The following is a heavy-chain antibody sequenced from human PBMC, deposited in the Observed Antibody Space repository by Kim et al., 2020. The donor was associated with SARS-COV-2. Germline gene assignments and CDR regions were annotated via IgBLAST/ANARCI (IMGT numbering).Heavy chain of an antibody. V-gene: IGHV1-24*01. CDR1: GYTLIELS. CDR2: FDPEDGKT. CDR3: ATAAVAGTPDWFDP. Sequence: ASVKVSCKVSGYTLIELSLYWVRQAPGKGLEWMGGFDPEDGKTIYAQKFQGRVTMTEDTSTDTAYMELSSLRSEDTAFYYCATAAVAGTPDWFDPWGQGTRVTVSS. D-gene: IGHD6-19*01. J-gene: IGHJ5*02.